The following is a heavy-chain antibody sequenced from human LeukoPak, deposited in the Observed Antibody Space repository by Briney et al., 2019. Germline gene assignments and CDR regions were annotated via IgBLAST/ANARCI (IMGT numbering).Heavy chain of an antibody. CDR2: ISDNGDTT. CDR3: ARECIATPSLDP. J-gene: IGHJ5*02. V-gene: IGHV3-64*01. CDR1: GFTFSTYA. D-gene: IGHD6-6*01. Sequence: GGSLRLSCAASGFTFSTYAMHWVRQAPGKGLEYVSGISDNGDTTYYANSVKGRFTISRDNSKNTLFLQMGSLRTEDMAVYYCARECIATPSLDPGGQGILVTVSS.